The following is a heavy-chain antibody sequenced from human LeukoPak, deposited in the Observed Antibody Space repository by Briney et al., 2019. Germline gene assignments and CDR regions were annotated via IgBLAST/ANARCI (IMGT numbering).Heavy chain of an antibody. V-gene: IGHV3-30*18. CDR1: GFAFSSYG. CDR2: ISYDGSNK. D-gene: IGHD5-12*01. CDR3: AKSREDIVFAY. J-gene: IGHJ4*02. Sequence: GGSLRLSCAASGFAFSSYGMHWVRQAPGKGLEWVAVISYDGSNKYYADSAKGRFTISRDNSKNTLYLQMNSLRAEDTAVYYCAKSREDIVFAYWGQGTLVTVSS.